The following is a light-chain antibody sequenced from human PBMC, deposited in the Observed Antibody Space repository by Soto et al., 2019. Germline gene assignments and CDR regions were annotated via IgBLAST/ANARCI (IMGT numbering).Light chain of an antibody. Sequence: DIQMTQSPSSLSASVGDRVTITCRASQSISSFLNWYQQKPGKAPELLIYATSSLQSGVPSRFSGCGSGTDFTLTISSLQPEDFATYYCQQSYDTPYTFGQGTKLEIK. CDR1: QSISSF. J-gene: IGKJ2*01. CDR3: QQSYDTPYT. CDR2: ATS. V-gene: IGKV1-39*01.